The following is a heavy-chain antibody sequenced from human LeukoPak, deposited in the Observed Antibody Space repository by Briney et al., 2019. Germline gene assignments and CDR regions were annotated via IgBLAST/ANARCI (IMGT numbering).Heavy chain of an antibody. J-gene: IGHJ4*02. CDR3: ARVGYSSAWRAPDFDY. V-gene: IGHV3-30*04. Sequence: AGGSLRLSCAASGFTFSSYAMHWVRQAPGKGLEWVAVISYDGSNKYYADSVKGRFTISRDNAKNSLYLQMNSLRADDTAVYYCARVGYSSAWRAPDFDYWGQGTLVTVSS. CDR2: ISYDGSNK. D-gene: IGHD6-19*01. CDR1: GFTFSSYA.